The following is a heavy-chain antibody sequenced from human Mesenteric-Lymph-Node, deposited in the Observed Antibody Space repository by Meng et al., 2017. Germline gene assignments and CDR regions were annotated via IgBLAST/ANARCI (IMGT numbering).Heavy chain of an antibody. CDR2: INHSGST. Sequence: QVQLQQWGAGQLKPSETLSLTCAVYVGSFSGYSWNWFRQSPGKGLEWIGDINHSGSTNYNPSLKSRVTISVDTSKNQFSLKLSYVTAADTAVYYCARDQGGAGAYWGQGTLVTVSS. D-gene: IGHD2-15*01. J-gene: IGHJ4*02. CDR1: VGSFSGYS. V-gene: IGHV4-34*01. CDR3: ARDQGGAGAY.